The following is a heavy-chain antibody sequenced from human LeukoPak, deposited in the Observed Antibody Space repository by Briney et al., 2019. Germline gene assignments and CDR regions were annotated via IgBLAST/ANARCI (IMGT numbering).Heavy chain of an antibody. V-gene: IGHV4-34*01. J-gene: IGHJ4*02. CDR3: ARGRRLMITFGGVIASRPSLDY. CDR1: GGSFSGYY. Sequence: PSETLSLTCAVYGGSFSGYYWSWIRQPPGKGLEWIGEINHSGSTNYNPSLKSRVTISVDTSKNQFSRKLSSVTAADTAVYYCARGRRLMITFGGVIASRPSLDYWGQGTLVTVSS. CDR2: INHSGST. D-gene: IGHD3-16*02.